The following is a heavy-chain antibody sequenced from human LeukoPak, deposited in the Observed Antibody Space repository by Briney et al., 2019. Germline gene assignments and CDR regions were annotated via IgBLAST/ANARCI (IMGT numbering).Heavy chain of an antibody. Sequence: GGSLRLSCVASEFIFSSYEMNWVRQAPGKGLEWLSYISSSGRTIYYADSVKGRFTISRDNAQNSLYLQMNSLRAEDTAVYYCARATRGVASDFDYWGQGTLVTVSS. V-gene: IGHV3-48*03. D-gene: IGHD2-15*01. CDR3: ARATRGVASDFDY. CDR1: EFIFSSYE. CDR2: ISSSGRTI. J-gene: IGHJ4*02.